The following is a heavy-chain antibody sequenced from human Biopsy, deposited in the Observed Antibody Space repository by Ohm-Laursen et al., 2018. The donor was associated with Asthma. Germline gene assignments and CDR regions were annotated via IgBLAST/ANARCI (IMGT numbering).Heavy chain of an antibody. CDR3: ARAGQCSSTSCYNPGWFDP. CDR2: INHSGST. V-gene: IGHV4-34*01. J-gene: IGHJ5*02. CDR1: GGSFSGYY. D-gene: IGHD2-2*01. Sequence: GTLSPTCAVYGGSFSGYYWSWIRQPPGKGLEWIGEINHSGSTNYNPSLKSRVTISVDTPKNQFSLKLSSVTAADTAVYYCARAGQCSSTSCYNPGWFDPWGQGTLVTVSS.